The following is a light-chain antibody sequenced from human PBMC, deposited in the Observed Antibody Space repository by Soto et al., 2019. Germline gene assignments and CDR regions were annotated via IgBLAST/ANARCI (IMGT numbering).Light chain of an antibody. CDR3: QQYSSAPAT. J-gene: IGKJ1*01. CDR2: GAS. V-gene: IGKV3-20*01. CDR1: QTVSSNF. Sequence: EMVLTQSPDTLSVSPGERATLSCRASQTVSSNFLAWYQQRPGQAPRLLIYGASSRAAGIPDRFSGSGSGTDVTLTNSRREPKDLAIYYCQQYSSAPATFRQRTKLEI.